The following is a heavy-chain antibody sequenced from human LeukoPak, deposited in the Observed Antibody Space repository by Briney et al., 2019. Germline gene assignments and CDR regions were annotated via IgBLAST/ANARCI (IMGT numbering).Heavy chain of an antibody. CDR1: GGSISSGSYY. J-gene: IGHJ4*02. V-gene: IGHV4-61*02. D-gene: IGHD3-16*01. CDR2: IYTSGST. Sequence: SQTLSLTCTVSGGSISSGSYYWSWIRQPAGKGLEWIGRIYTSGSTNYNPSLKSRVTISVDTSKNQFSLKLSSVTAADTAVYYSARDSVWGSYNYLDYWGQGTLVTVSS. CDR3: ARDSVWGSYNYLDY.